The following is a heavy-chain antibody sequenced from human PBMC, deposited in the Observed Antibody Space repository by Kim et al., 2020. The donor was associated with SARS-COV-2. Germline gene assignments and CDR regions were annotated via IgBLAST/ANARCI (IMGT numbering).Heavy chain of an antibody. J-gene: IGHJ4*02. Sequence: GGSLRLSCTGSGLSLSRYYVNWVRQAPGKGLEWLGRSRNRVDGYIIDYAASGKGRFTISRDESKNSLHLQMISLKNEDTAVYYCATEGTDPGPDFDLWGQGTLVTVSS. D-gene: IGHD1-1*01. CDR2: SRNRVDGYII. CDR3: ATEGTDPGPDFDL. CDR1: GLSLSRYY. V-gene: IGHV3-72*01.